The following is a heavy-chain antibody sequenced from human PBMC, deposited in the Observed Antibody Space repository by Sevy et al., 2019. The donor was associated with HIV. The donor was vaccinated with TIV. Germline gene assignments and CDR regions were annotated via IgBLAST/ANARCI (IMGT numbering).Heavy chain of an antibody. CDR1: GASITISTW. CDR2: IHHTGST. Sequence: SETLSLTCAVSGASITISTWWGWVRQPPGKGLEWIGEIHHTGSTNSNPSLKTRVTLSVDKSKNQFSLNLNSVTAADTAMYYCVRAKFGSVLGDALDIWGQGTMVTVSS. CDR3: VRAKFGSVLGDALDI. J-gene: IGHJ3*02. V-gene: IGHV4-4*02. D-gene: IGHD6-25*01.